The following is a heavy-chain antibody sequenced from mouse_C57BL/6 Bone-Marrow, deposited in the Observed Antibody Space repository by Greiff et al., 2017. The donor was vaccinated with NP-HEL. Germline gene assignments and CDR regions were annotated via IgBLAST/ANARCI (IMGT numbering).Heavy chain of an antibody. D-gene: IGHD1-1*01. CDR3: TTATGNYFDY. CDR2: IDPENGDT. CDR1: GFNIKDDY. Sequence: EVKVVESGAELVRPGASVKLSCTASGFNIKDDYMHWVKQRPEQGLEWIGWIDPENGDTEYASKFQGKATITADTSSNTAYLQLSSLTSEDTAVYYCTTATGNYFDYWGQGTTLTVSS. V-gene: IGHV14-4*01. J-gene: IGHJ2*01.